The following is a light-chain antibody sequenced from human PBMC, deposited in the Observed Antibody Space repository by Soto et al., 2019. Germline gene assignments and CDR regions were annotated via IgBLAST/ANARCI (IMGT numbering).Light chain of an antibody. CDR1: QSISSW. J-gene: IGKJ3*01. CDR2: DAS. Sequence: DIPMTQSPSTLSASVGDRVTITCRASQSISSWLAWYQQKPGKAPKLLIYDASSLESGVPSRFSGSGSGTKFTLTLSSLQPDDFATYYCQQYNSYLFTFGPGTKVDIK. CDR3: QQYNSYLFT. V-gene: IGKV1-5*01.